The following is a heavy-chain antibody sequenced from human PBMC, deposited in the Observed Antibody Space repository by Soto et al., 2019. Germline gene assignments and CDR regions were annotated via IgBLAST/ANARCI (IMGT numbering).Heavy chain of an antibody. CDR2: IIPILGIA. CDR3: ARATTVTTNNWFDP. D-gene: IGHD4-17*01. Sequence: QVQLVQSGAEVKKPGSSVKVSCKASGGTFSSYTISWVRQAPGLGLEWMGRIIPILGIANYAQKFQGRVTITADKSTSTAYMELSSLRSEDTAVYYCARATTVTTNNWFDPWGQGTLVTVSS. J-gene: IGHJ5*02. V-gene: IGHV1-69*02. CDR1: GGTFSSYT.